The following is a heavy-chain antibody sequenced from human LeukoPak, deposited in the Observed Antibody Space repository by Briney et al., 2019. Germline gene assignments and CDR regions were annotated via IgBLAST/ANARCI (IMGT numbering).Heavy chain of an antibody. V-gene: IGHV4-59*12. CDR2: IYYSGST. CDR1: GGSISSYY. Sequence: PSETLSLTCTVSGGSISSYYWSWIRQPPGKRLEWIGYIYYSGSTNYNPSLKSRVTISVDTSKNQFSLKLSSVTAADTAVYYCARAVLWFGELCLDYWGQGTLVTVSS. D-gene: IGHD3-10*01. J-gene: IGHJ4*02. CDR3: ARAVLWFGELCLDY.